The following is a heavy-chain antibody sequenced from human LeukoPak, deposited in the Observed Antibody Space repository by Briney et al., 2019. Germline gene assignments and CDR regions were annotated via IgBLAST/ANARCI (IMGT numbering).Heavy chain of an antibody. CDR2: INPNSGGT. V-gene: IGHV1-2*06. CDR3: ARGVDSSSLFY. CDR1: GYTFTGYY. Sequence: ASVKVSCKASGYTFTGYYMHWVRQAPGQGLEWMGRINPNSGGTNYAQKFQGRVTMTRDTSISTAYMELNGLRSDDTAVYYCARGVDSSSLFYWGQGTLVTVSS. J-gene: IGHJ4*02. D-gene: IGHD6-13*01.